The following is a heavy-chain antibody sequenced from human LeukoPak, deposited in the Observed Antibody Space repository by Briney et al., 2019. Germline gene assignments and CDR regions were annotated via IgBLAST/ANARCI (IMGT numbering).Heavy chain of an antibody. D-gene: IGHD6-13*01. J-gene: IGHJ4*02. CDR1: GFTVSSNY. V-gene: IGHV4-34*01. CDR2: INHSGST. Sequence: GSLRLPCAASGFTVSSNYMSWVRQPPGKGLEWIGEINHSGSTNYNPSLKSRVTISVDTSKNQFSLKLSSVTAADTAVYYCARGQSAGEVWGQGTLVTVSS. CDR3: ARGQSAGEV.